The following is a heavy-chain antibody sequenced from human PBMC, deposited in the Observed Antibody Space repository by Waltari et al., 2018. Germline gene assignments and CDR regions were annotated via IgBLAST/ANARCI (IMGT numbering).Heavy chain of an antibody. J-gene: IGHJ5*02. D-gene: IGHD6-13*01. CDR1: GFTLSSYG. CDR3: ARDKRMTGSRTPYVGWFDP. CDR2: IWYDGSNK. V-gene: IGHV3-33*01. Sequence: QVQLVESGGGVVQPGRSLRLSCAASGFTLSSYGMPWVRQATGKGLEWVAVIWYDGSNKYYADSVKGRFTISRDNSKNTLYLQMNSLRAEDTAVYYCARDKRMTGSRTPYVGWFDPWGQGTLVTVSS.